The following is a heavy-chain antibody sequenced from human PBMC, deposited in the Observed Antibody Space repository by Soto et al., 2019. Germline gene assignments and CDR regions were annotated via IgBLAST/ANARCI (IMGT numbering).Heavy chain of an antibody. V-gene: IGHV5-51*01. CDR1: GYSFTSYW. Sequence: GESLKISCKGSGYSFTSYWIGWVRQMPGKGLEWMGIIYPGDSDTRYSPSFQGQVTISADKSISTAYLQWSSLKASDTAMYYCARDLRSIAVAGTYYYGMDVWGQGTTVTVSS. D-gene: IGHD6-19*01. J-gene: IGHJ6*02. CDR3: ARDLRSIAVAGTYYYGMDV. CDR2: IYPGDSDT.